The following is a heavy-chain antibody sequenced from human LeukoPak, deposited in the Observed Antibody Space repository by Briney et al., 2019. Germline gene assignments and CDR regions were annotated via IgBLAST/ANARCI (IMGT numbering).Heavy chain of an antibody. CDR2: IYSGGNT. CDR3: ARDGEADIVVVPDANGLLDY. J-gene: IGHJ4*02. D-gene: IGHD2-2*01. CDR1: GFTVSSSY. V-gene: IGHV3-66*01. Sequence: GGSLRLSCAASGFTVSSSYMSWVRQAPVKGLEWVSIIYSGGNTYYADSVKGRFTISRDNSKNTLYLQMNSLRAEDTAVYYCARDGEADIVVVPDANGLLDYWGQGTLVTVSS.